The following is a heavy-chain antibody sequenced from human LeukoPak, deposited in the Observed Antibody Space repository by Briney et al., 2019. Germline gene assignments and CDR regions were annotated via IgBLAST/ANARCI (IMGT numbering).Heavy chain of an antibody. D-gene: IGHD3-22*01. Sequence: GGSLRLSCAAAGFTFSNYGMHWVRQAPGKGLEWVAVMWYGGSNQYYADSVKGRFTVSRDNSKNTLYLQMNSLRAEDTAVYFCAKDGLDYYDSSGHYTGGSYYFDYWGQGTLVTVSS. CDR2: MWYGGSNQ. J-gene: IGHJ4*02. CDR1: GFTFSNYG. CDR3: AKDGLDYYDSSGHYTGGSYYFDY. V-gene: IGHV3-30*02.